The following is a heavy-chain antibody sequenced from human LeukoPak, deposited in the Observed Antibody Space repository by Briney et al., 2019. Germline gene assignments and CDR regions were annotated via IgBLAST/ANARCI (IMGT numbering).Heavy chain of an antibody. CDR2: IKQDGSEK. CDR3: ARVAYGSSWYVDY. CDR1: GFTFSFYW. V-gene: IGHV3-7*04. D-gene: IGHD6-13*01. J-gene: IGHJ4*02. Sequence: GGSLRLSCVASGFTFSFYWMAWVRQAPGKGLEWVANIKQDGSEKYYVDSARGRFTISRDNAKNSLYLQMNSLRAEDTAVYYCARVAYGSSWYVDYWGQGNLVTVSS.